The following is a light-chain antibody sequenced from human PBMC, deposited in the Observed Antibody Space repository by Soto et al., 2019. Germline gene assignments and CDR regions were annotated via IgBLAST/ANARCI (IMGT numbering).Light chain of an antibody. CDR2: RNG. V-gene: IGLV1-47*01. CDR1: SSNIGTYY. Sequence: QSLLTQPPSASGTPGQRVTISCSGSSSNIGTYYVDWYQQLPGTAPKLLIHRNGQRPSGVPDRFSGSKSGTSASLAISGLRSEDEADYYCATWDDRLRAYGLGAGTKVTVL. CDR3: ATWDDRLRAYG. J-gene: IGLJ1*01.